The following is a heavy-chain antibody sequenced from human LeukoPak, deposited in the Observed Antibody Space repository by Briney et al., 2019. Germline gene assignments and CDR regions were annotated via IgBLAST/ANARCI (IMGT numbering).Heavy chain of an antibody. V-gene: IGHV3-43D*03. CDR1: GFTFDDYA. Sequence: PGRSLRLSCAASGFTFDDYAMHWVRQAPGKGLEWVSLISWDGGSTYYADSVKGRFTISRDNNKNSLYLQMNSLRAEDTALYYCAKDSYSSSSGYMDVWGKGTTVTVSS. CDR2: ISWDGGST. J-gene: IGHJ6*03. D-gene: IGHD6-6*01. CDR3: AKDSYSSSSGYMDV.